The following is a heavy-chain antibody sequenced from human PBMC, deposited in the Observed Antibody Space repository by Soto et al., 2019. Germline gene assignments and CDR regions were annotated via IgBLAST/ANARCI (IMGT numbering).Heavy chain of an antibody. D-gene: IGHD6-13*01. CDR1: GGTFSSYA. V-gene: IGHV1-69*12. J-gene: IGHJ6*02. Sequence: QVQLVQSGAEVKKPGSSVKVSCKASGGTFSSYAISWVRQAPGQGLEWMGGIIPIFGTANYAQKFQGRVTITADESTSTAYRERSSLRSEDTAVYYCARVRRAAAGNYYYYYGMDVWGQGTTVTVSS. CDR2: IIPIFGTA. CDR3: ARVRRAAAGNYYYYYGMDV.